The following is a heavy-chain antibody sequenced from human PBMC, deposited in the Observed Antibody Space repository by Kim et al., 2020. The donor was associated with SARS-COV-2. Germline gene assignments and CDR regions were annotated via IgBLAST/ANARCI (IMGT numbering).Heavy chain of an antibody. D-gene: IGHD3-10*01. CDR3: ARDNGELWFGEFHIGGNWFDP. J-gene: IGHJ5*02. Sequence: ASVKVSCKASGYTFTSYGISWVRQAPGQGLEWMGWISAYNGNTNYAQKLQGRVTMTTDTSTSTAYMELRSLRSDDTAVYYCARDNGELWFGEFHIGGNWFDPWGQGTLVTVSS. CDR1: GYTFTSYG. V-gene: IGHV1-18*01. CDR2: ISAYNGNT.